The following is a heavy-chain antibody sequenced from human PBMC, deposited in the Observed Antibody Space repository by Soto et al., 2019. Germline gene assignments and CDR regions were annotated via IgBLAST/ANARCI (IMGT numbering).Heavy chain of an antibody. V-gene: IGHV4-59*13. D-gene: IGHD6-25*01. J-gene: IGHJ5*02. CDR2: IYYSGST. CDR3: ASQDTGYTRWFDP. Sequence: SETLSLTCTVSGGSISSYDWSWIRQSPGKGLEWIGYIYYSGSTNYNPSLKSRVTITRDTSASTAYMELSSLRSEDTAVYYCASQDTGYTRWFDPWGQGTLVTVSS. CDR1: GGSISSYD.